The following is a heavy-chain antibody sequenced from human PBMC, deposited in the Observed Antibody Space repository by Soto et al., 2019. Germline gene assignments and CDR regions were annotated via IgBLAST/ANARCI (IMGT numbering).Heavy chain of an antibody. CDR1: GFALSSFD. J-gene: IGHJ4*02. D-gene: IGHD3-10*01. Sequence: QVQLAESGGGVVQSGRSLRLSCAASGFALSSFDMHWVRQAPGKGLEWVAVIWHDGSNEYYADSVKGRFTISRDNSKNTLYLQMNSLRVEDTAVYYCARDALVRGVHPPDYWGQGTLVTVSS. CDR3: ARDALVRGVHPPDY. V-gene: IGHV3-33*01. CDR2: IWHDGSNE.